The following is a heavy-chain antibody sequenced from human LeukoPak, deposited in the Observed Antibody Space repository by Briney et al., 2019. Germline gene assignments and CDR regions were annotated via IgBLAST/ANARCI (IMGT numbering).Heavy chain of an antibody. V-gene: IGHV4-61*02. D-gene: IGHD3-3*01. CDR2: IYTSGST. Sequence: TSETLSLTCTVSGGSISSGSYYWSWIRQPAGKGLEWIGRIYTSGSTNYNPSLKSRVTISVDTSKNQFSLKLSSVTAADTAVYYCARDRIDYDFWSGYAYNWFDPWGQGTLVTVSS. CDR1: GGSISSGSYY. CDR3: ARDRIDYDFWSGYAYNWFDP. J-gene: IGHJ5*02.